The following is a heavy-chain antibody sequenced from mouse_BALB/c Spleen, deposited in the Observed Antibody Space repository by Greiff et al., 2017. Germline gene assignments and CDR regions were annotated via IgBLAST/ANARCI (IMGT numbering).Heavy chain of an antibody. CDR2: IYPGNSDT. CDR3: TRGNDGYYPYDY. Sequence: EVKLQQSGTVLARPGASVKMSCKASGYTFTSYWMHWVKQRPGQGLEWIGAIYPGNSDTSYNQKFKGKAKLTAVTSTSTAYMELSSLTNEDSAVYYCTRGNDGYYPYDYWGQGTTLTVSS. J-gene: IGHJ2*01. D-gene: IGHD2-3*01. CDR1: GYTFTSYW. V-gene: IGHV1-5*01.